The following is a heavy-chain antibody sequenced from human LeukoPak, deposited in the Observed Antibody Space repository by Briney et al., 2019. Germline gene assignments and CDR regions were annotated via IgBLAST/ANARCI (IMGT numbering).Heavy chain of an antibody. CDR3: ARLPHYYDSSGYTV. Sequence: SGTLSLTCAVSGGSISSSNWWSWVRQPPGKGLEWIGEIYHSGSTNYNPSLKSRVTISVDKSKNQFSLKLSSVTAADTAVYYCARLPHYYDSSGYTVWGQGTLVTVSS. D-gene: IGHD3-22*01. J-gene: IGHJ4*02. V-gene: IGHV4-4*02. CDR1: GGSISSSNW. CDR2: IYHSGST.